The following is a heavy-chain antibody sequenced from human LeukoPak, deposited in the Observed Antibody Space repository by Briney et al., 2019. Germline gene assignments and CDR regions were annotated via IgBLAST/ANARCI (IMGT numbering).Heavy chain of an antibody. CDR3: ARDLGQYHDTSDNWFDP. D-gene: IGHD3-22*01. V-gene: IGHV3-48*04. CDR1: GFTFSSYS. CDR2: ISSSSSTI. J-gene: IGHJ5*02. Sequence: PGGSLRLSCAASGFTFSSYSMNWVRQAPGKGLEWVSYISSSSSTIYYADSVKGRFTIPRDNAKNTLNLQMNSLRAEDTAVYYFARDLGQYHDTSDNWFDPWGQGTLVTVSS.